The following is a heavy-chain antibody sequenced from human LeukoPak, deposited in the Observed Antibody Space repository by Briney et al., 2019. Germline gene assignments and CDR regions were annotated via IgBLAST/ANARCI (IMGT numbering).Heavy chain of an antibody. Sequence: GESLKISCKGSGXSFTSYWIGWVRQMPGKGLEWMGVIYPGDSDTRYSPSFQGQVTISADKSISTAYLQWSSLKASDTAMYYCARHVPDSSSWSHYYGMDVWGQGTTVTVSS. CDR3: ARHVPDSSSWSHYYGMDV. CDR1: GXSFTSYW. V-gene: IGHV5-51*01. CDR2: IYPGDSDT. J-gene: IGHJ6*02. D-gene: IGHD6-13*01.